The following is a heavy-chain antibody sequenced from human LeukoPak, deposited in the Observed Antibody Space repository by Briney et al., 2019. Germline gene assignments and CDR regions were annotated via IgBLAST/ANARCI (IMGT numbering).Heavy chain of an antibody. CDR3: ARDPPSVAAVGYSMDV. Sequence: GGSVRLSCAASGFTFSTYTMNWVRQAPGKGLECISAISSSSSNIYYADSVKGRFTISRDNAKNSLYLQMNSLRVEDTAVYYCARDPPSVAAVGYSMDVWGRGTTVTVSS. CDR1: GFTFSTYT. CDR2: ISSSSSNI. J-gene: IGHJ6*02. D-gene: IGHD6-13*01. V-gene: IGHV3-48*04.